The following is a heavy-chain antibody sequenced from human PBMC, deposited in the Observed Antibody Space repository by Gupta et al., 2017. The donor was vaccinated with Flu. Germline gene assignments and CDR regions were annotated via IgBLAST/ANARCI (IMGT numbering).Heavy chain of an antibody. D-gene: IGHD2-8*01. CDR2: IYYSGST. CDR1: GGSISSSSYY. Sequence: QLQLQESGPGLVKPSETLSLTCTVAGGSISSSSYYWGRLRQPPGQGLEWIGSIYYSGSTYYNPSLKSRVTISVDTSKNQFSLKLSSVTAADTAVYYCARHSGGSVLMVSPRRNWFDPWGQGTLVTVSS. J-gene: IGHJ5*02. V-gene: IGHV4-39*01. CDR3: ARHSGGSVLMVSPRRNWFDP.